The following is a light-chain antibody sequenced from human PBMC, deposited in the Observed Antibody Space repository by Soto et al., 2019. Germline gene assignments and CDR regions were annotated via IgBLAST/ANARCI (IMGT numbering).Light chain of an antibody. CDR2: RTS. CDR3: QQYNNWPSAT. J-gene: IGKJ4*01. V-gene: IGKV3-15*01. Sequence: VLTQSPATLSVPPGARATLSSRASQSISSKLAWYQQKPGQAPRLLMFRTSCRATGFPARFSGSGSGTEFNLTISSLQSQDFGVYYCQQYNNWPSATFGGGTKVDIK. CDR1: QSISSK.